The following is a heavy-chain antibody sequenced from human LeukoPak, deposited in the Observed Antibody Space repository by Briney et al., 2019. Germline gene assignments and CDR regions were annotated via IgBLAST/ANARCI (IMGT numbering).Heavy chain of an antibody. J-gene: IGHJ4*02. CDR2: IYSGGST. V-gene: IGHV3-53*01. D-gene: IGHD6-13*01. Sequence: PGGSLRLSCAASGFTVSSNYMSWVRQAPGKGLEWVSVIYSGGSTYYADSLKGRVTISRDNSKNTLYLQMNSLTAEDTAVYYCASQGAAAGDYWGQGTLVTVSS. CDR3: ASQGAAAGDY. CDR1: GFTVSSNY.